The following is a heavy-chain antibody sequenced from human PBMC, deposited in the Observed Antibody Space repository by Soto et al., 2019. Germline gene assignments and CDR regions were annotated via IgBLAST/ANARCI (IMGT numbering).Heavy chain of an antibody. D-gene: IGHD2-2*01. CDR1: GFTVSNNY. Sequence: EVQLVESGGGLIQPGGSLRLSCAVSGFTVSNNYMSWVRQAPGKGLEGVSVIYSGGYTAYGDSVKGRFTIPRDNSKNTLSPQTKRMGPDGTAVFYCAAQPGGGGYWGQGTLVTVSS. V-gene: IGHV3-53*01. CDR3: AAQPGGGGY. CDR2: IYSGGYT. J-gene: IGHJ4*02.